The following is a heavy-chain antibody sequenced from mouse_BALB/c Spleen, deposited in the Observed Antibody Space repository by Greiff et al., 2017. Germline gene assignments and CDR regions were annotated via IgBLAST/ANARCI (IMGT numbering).Heavy chain of an antibody. CDR1: GFSLTGYG. CDR2: IWGDGST. J-gene: IGHJ4*01. CDR3: ARETYYYAMDY. Sequence: LQQSGPGLVAPSQSLSITCTVSGFSLTGYGVNWVRQPPGKGLEWLGMIWGDGSTDYNSALKSRLSISKDNSKSQVFLKMNSLQTDDTARYYCARETYYYAMDYWGQGTSVTVSS. V-gene: IGHV2-6-7*01.